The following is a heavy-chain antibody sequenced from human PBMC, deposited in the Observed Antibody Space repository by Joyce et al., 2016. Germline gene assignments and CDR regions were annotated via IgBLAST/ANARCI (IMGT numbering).Heavy chain of an antibody. J-gene: IGHJ4*02. CDR1: GFTFSSYA. CDR2: LSDDESQE. Sequence: QVQLVESGGGVVRPGRSLRLSCAASGFTFSSYAMHWVRQGQGKGLEWVAVLSDDESQEYYAGSVKGRFTISRDNSKNTLYLQMNGLRAEDTAVYYCARERFGYWGQGTLVTVSS. CDR3: ARERFGY. V-gene: IGHV3-30-3*01.